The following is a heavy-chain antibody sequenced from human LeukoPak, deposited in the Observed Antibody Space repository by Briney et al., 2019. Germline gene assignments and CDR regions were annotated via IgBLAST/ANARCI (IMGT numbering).Heavy chain of an antibody. CDR2: ISGYNGNA. CDR1: GYTFTNCG. Sequence: ASVKVSCKASGYTFTNCGLSWVRQAPGQGLEWMGWISGYNGNATYTQKLQGRVIMTTGTSTTTAYMDLRSLRSDDTAVYYCARDAGYCSSETCYDDAFDIWGQGTMVTVSS. CDR3: ARDAGYCSSETCYDDAFDI. V-gene: IGHV1-18*01. D-gene: IGHD2-2*01. J-gene: IGHJ3*02.